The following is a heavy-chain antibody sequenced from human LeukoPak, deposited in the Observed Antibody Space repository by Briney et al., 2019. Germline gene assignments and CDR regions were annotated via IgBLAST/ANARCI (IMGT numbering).Heavy chain of an antibody. J-gene: IGHJ4*02. CDR1: GFTFSSYA. CDR2: ISYDGSNK. V-gene: IGHV3-30*04. Sequence: GGSLRLSCAASGFTFSSYAMHWVRQAPGKGLEGGAVISYDGSNKYYADSVKGRFTISRDNSKNTLYLQMNSLRAEDTAVYYCASTGFDYWGQGTLVTVSS. D-gene: IGHD3-10*01. CDR3: ASTGFDY.